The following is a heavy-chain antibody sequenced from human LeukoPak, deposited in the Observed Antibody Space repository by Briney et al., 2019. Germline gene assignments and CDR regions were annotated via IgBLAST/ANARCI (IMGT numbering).Heavy chain of an antibody. CDR1: GASFSGYY. CDR2: INHSGST. Sequence: SETLSLTCAVYGASFSGYYWSWLRQPPGKGLEWLGEINHSGSTNYNPSLKSRVTISVDTSKNQFSLKLSSVTAADTAVYYCARGGYSGYPTPLYYGMDVWGKGTTVTVSS. D-gene: IGHD5-12*01. CDR3: ARGGYSGYPTPLYYGMDV. V-gene: IGHV4-34*01. J-gene: IGHJ6*04.